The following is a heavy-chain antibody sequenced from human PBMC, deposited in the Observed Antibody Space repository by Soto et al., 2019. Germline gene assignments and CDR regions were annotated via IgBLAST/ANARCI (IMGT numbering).Heavy chain of an antibody. CDR3: ASGGRYYDFWSGYYNSNFDY. J-gene: IGHJ4*02. CDR1: GFTFSSYW. Sequence: GGSLRLSCAASGFTFSSYWMHWVRQAPGKGLVWVSRINSDGSSTSYADSVKGRFTISRDKAKNRLYLQMNSLSAEDTAVYYCASGGRYYDFWSGYYNSNFDYWGQGTLVTVSS. CDR2: INSDGSST. D-gene: IGHD3-3*01. V-gene: IGHV3-74*01.